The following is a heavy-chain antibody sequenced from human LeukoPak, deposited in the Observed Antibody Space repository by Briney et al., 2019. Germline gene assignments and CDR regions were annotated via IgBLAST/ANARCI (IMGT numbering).Heavy chain of an antibody. Sequence: GGSLRLSCAASGFTFSSYSMNWVRQAPGKGLEWVSSISSSSSYIYYADSVKGRFTISRDNAKNSLYLQMNSLRAEDTAVYYCASPRVYAEGIGDYYFDYWGQGTLVTVSS. D-gene: IGHD2-8*01. J-gene: IGHJ4*02. CDR1: GFTFSSYS. CDR2: ISSSSSYI. V-gene: IGHV3-21*01. CDR3: ASPRVYAEGIGDYYFDY.